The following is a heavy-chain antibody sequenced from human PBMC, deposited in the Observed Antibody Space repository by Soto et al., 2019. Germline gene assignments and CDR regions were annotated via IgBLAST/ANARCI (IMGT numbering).Heavy chain of an antibody. CDR1: GFTFSTHA. D-gene: IGHD6-19*01. Sequence: EVRLLESGGGLVQPGGSLRLSCAASGFTFSTHAMNWDRQAPGKGLEWVSGISGSGDSTYYADSVKGRFTVSRDNSKNTLYLKMNSLRAEDMAVFYCAKERSSGWSIDYWGQGTLVTVS. CDR2: ISGSGDST. V-gene: IGHV3-23*01. CDR3: AKERSSGWSIDY. J-gene: IGHJ4*02.